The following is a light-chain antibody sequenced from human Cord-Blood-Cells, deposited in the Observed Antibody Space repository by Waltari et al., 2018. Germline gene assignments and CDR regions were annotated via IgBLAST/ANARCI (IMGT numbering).Light chain of an antibody. Sequence: QSALTQPASVSGSPGQSITISCTGTSSDVGGYTYVSWYKQHPGTAPKLRIYEFSNRPSGVSDRFCGSKSVNTASLTISGLRAVDEAVYYCSSFTSSSTWVFGGGTKLNVL. CDR1: SSDVGGYTY. J-gene: IGLJ3*02. V-gene: IGLV2-14*01. CDR3: SSFTSSSTWV. CDR2: EFS.